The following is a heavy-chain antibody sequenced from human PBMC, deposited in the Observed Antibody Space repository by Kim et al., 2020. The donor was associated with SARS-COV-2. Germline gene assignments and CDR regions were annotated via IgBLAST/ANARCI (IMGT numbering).Heavy chain of an antibody. CDR3: ASALGH. Sequence: YTSGRTNYNPSRQRRVTRSVDMSKNQFSLKLSSVTAADTAVYYCASALGHWGQGTLVTVSS. D-gene: IGHD3-16*02. V-gene: IGHV4-4*07. J-gene: IGHJ4*02. CDR2: YTSGRT.